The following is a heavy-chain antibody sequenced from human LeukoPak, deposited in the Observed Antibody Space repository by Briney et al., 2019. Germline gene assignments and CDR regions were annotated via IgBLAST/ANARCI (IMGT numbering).Heavy chain of an antibody. CDR2: INPSGGST. V-gene: IGHV1-46*01. J-gene: IGHJ4*02. D-gene: IGHD3-10*01. Sequence: APVKVSCKASGYTFTSYYMHWVRQAPGQGLEWMGIINPSGGSTSYAQKFQGRVTMTRDTSTSTVYMELSSLRSEDTAVYYCARDLPYYYGSGSYLLDYWGQGTLVTVSS. CDR1: GYTFTSYY. CDR3: ARDLPYYYGSGSYLLDY.